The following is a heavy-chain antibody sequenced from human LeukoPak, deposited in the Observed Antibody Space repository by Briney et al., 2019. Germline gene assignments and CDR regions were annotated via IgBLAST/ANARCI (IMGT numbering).Heavy chain of an antibody. Sequence: GGSLRLSCAASGFTFSSYDMHWVRQATGKGLEWVSAIGTAGDTYYPGSVKGRFTISRENAKNSLHLQINSLRAGDTAVYYCARGAHCSSTSCLPSYFDYWGQGTLVTVSS. CDR2: IGTAGDT. CDR3: ARGAHCSSTSCLPSYFDY. CDR1: GFTFSSYD. J-gene: IGHJ4*02. V-gene: IGHV3-13*01. D-gene: IGHD2-2*01.